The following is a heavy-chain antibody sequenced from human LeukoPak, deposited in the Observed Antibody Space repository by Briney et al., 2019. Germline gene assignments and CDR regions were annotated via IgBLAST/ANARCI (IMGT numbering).Heavy chain of an antibody. CDR1: GFTFISYG. CDR2: IWYDGSNK. Sequence: RSLRLSCAASGFTFISYGMHWVRQAPGKGVEGVAVIWYDGSNKYYADSVKGRFTISRDNSKNTLYLQMNSLRAEDTAVYYCARAWDTAAAYYFDSWGQGTLVTVSS. V-gene: IGHV3-33*01. J-gene: IGHJ4*02. D-gene: IGHD2-2*01. CDR3: ARAWDTAAAYYFDS.